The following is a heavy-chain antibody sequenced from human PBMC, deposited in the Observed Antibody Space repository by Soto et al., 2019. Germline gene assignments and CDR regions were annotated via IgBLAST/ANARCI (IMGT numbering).Heavy chain of an antibody. CDR3: ARDMGFGLSDY. CDR1: GYTFTSYA. J-gene: IGHJ4*02. D-gene: IGHD3-10*01. Sequence: ASVKVSCKASGYTFTSYAIYWVRQAPGQRLEWMGWINAGNSNTKYSQKFQGRVTITRDTSASTAYMELSSLRSEDTAVYYCARDMGFGLSDYWGQGTLVTVSS. CDR2: INAGNSNT. V-gene: IGHV1-3*01.